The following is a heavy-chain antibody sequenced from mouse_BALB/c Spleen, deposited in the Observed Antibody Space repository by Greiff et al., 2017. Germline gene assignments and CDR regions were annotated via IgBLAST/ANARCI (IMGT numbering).Heavy chain of an antibody. J-gene: IGHJ4*01. V-gene: IGHV1-14*01. Sequence: VQLQQSGPELVKPGASVKMSCKASGYTFTSYVMHWVKQKPGQGLEWIGYINPYNDGTKYNEKFKGKATLTVDTSSSTAYVDLSSLTSEDSAVYYCARDVYAITTSGSMDYWGQGTSVTVSS. CDR2: INPYNDGT. CDR1: GYTFTSYV. CDR3: ARDVYAITTSGSMDY. D-gene: IGHD2-4*01.